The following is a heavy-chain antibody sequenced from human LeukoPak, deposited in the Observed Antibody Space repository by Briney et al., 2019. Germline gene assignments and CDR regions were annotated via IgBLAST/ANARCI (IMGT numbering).Heavy chain of an antibody. D-gene: IGHD2-21*02. Sequence: SSETLSLTCTVSGGSISSYYWSWIRQPPGKGLEWIGYIYYSGSTNYNPSLKSRVTISVDTSKNQFSLKLSSVTAADTAVYYCARLVTPGDYFDYWGQGTLVTVSS. CDR3: ARLVTPGDYFDY. J-gene: IGHJ4*02. CDR1: GGSISSYY. CDR2: IYYSGST. V-gene: IGHV4-59*01.